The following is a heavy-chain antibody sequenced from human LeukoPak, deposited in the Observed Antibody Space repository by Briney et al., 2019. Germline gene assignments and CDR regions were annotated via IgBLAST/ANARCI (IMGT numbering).Heavy chain of an antibody. CDR3: TTDEYLTGYHYNYYYMDV. CDR2: IWYDGSNK. J-gene: IGHJ6*03. CDR1: GFTFSSYG. V-gene: IGHV3-33*01. Sequence: GGSLRLSCAASGFTFSSYGMHWVRQAPGKGLEWVAVIWYDGSNKYYADSVKGRFTISRDNSKNTLYLQMNSLRAEDTAVYYCTTDEYLTGYHYNYYYMDVWGKGTTVTVSS. D-gene: IGHD3-9*01.